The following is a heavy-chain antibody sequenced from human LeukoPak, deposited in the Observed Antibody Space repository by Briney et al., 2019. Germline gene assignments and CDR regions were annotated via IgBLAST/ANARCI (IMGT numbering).Heavy chain of an antibody. CDR3: ARDRSYSSSWYEGAWSDP. J-gene: IGHJ5*02. CDR2: IWYDGSNK. V-gene: IGHV3-33*01. D-gene: IGHD6-13*01. CDR1: GFTFSSYG. Sequence: GRSLRLSCAASGFTFSSYGMHWVRQAPGKGLERVAVIWYDGSNKYYADSVKGRFTISRDNSKNTLYLQMNSLRAEDTAVYYCARDRSYSSSWYEGAWSDPWGQGTLVTVSS.